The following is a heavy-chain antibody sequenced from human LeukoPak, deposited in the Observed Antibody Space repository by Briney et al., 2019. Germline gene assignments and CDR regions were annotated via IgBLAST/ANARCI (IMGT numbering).Heavy chain of an antibody. CDR1: GGTFSSYT. D-gene: IGHD6-25*01. CDR3: AAASRSNWFDP. Sequence: SVKVSCKASGGTFSSYTISWVRQAPGQGLEWMGRIIPILGIANYAQKFQGRVTITADKSTSTAYMELSSLRSGDTAVYYCAAASRSNWFDPWGQGTLVTVSS. J-gene: IGHJ5*02. V-gene: IGHV1-69*02. CDR2: IIPILGIA.